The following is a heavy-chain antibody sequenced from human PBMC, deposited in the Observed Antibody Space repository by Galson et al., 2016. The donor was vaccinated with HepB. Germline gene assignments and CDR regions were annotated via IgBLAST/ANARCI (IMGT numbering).Heavy chain of an antibody. V-gene: IGHV3-21*01. J-gene: IGHJ4*02. CDR2: ICSHNSNI. CDR3: VRGAGGYAPHFDY. Sequence: SPRLSCAASGFTFNYYGMIWVRQAPGKGLEWVSFICSHNSNIYYADSVNGRFTSSRDNAYTSLYLQLNSLSVEGTAVYYCVRGAGGYAPHFDYWGQGTLVTVSS. CDR1: GFTFNYYG. D-gene: IGHD5-12*01.